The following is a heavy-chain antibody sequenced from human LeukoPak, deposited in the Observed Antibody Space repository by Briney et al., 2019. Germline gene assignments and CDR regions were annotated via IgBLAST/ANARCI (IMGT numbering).Heavy chain of an antibody. J-gene: IGHJ4*02. CDR1: GGSISSSRYY. V-gene: IGHV4-39*01. CDR2: IYYSGST. Sequence: SETLSLTCTVSGGSISSSRYYWGWIRQPPGKGPEWIGTIYYSGSTYYNPSPKSRVTISVDTSKNQFSLKLSSVTAADTAVYYCARRAEYSRAHYYFDYWGQGTLVTVSS. D-gene: IGHD6-6*01. CDR3: ARRAEYSRAHYYFDY.